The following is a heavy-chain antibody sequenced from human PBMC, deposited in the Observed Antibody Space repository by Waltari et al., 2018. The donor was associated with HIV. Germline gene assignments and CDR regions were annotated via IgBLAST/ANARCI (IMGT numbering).Heavy chain of an antibody. D-gene: IGHD6-19*01. CDR3: VREGRSSTAWYYFDF. Sequence: QVQLVQSGAEVKKPGSSVKVSCKASGDTFSSYGINWVRQAPGQGLEWIGVIIPILRTPIYAPMSQDRVTITADESTTTAYMDLRSLRSEDTAVYYCVREGRSSTAWYYFDFWGQGTLVTVSS. V-gene: IGHV1-69*11. CDR1: GDTFSSYG. J-gene: IGHJ4*02. CDR2: IIPILRTP.